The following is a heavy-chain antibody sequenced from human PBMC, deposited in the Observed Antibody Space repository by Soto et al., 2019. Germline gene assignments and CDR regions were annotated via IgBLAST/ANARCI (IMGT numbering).Heavy chain of an antibody. V-gene: IGHV3-23*01. CDR2: VSDSGGST. Sequence: EVQLLESGGGLVQPGGSLRLSCAASGFTFSSYAMNWVRQAPGQGLEWVSTVSDSGGSTYYADSVQGRFTISRDNSKYTLFLHMNSLGAEDTAIYYCARTIVGGVVHAFDFWGQGTLVTVSS. J-gene: IGHJ4*02. D-gene: IGHD1-26*01. CDR1: GFTFSSYA. CDR3: ARTIVGGVVHAFDF.